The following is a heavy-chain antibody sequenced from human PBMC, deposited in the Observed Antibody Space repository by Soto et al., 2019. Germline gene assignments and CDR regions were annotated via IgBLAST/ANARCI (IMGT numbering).Heavy chain of an antibody. J-gene: IGHJ4*02. V-gene: IGHV3-23*01. Sequence: GGSLRLSCAASGFPFSSYVMSWVRQAPGKGLEGVSGISGGGSNTFYADSVKGRFTISRDNSKNTLLLQMNSLGAEDTAVYYCAKDSNKYSSSLRGRYFDYWGQGIGVTVSS. CDR3: AKDSNKYSSSLRGRYFDY. CDR2: ISGGGSNT. CDR1: GFPFSSYV. D-gene: IGHD4-4*01.